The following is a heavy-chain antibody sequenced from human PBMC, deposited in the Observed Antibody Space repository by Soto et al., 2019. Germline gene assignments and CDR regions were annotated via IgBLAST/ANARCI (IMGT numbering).Heavy chain of an antibody. CDR2: ISAYNGNT. J-gene: IGHJ4*01. CDR3: ARERRINMVRGVKGGSYYFDY. V-gene: IGHV1-18*01. Sequence: ASVQVSCKASGYTFTSYGISWVRHAPGQGLEWMGWISAYNGNTNYAQKHQGRVTITTDTSTSTANMKLRSLRSDDTAEYYCARERRINMVRGVKGGSYYFDYWG. D-gene: IGHD3-10*01. CDR1: GYTFTSYG.